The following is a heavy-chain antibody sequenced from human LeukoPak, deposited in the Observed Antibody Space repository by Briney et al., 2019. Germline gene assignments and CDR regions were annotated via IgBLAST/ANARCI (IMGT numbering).Heavy chain of an antibody. CDR2: ISSSSSYI. CDR3: ARGSGWLDY. J-gene: IGHJ4*02. V-gene: IGHV3-21*01. D-gene: IGHD6-19*01. Sequence: GGSLRLSCAASGFTFSSYTMNWVRQAPGKGLEWVSSISSSSSYIYYADSVKGRFTISRDNAKNSLSVQMNSLRAEDTAVYYCARGSGWLDYWGQGTLVTVSS. CDR1: GFTFSSYT.